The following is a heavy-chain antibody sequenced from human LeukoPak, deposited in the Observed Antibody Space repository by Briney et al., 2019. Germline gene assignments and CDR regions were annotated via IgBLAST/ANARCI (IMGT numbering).Heavy chain of an antibody. D-gene: IGHD3-22*01. CDR3: ARDYYYHNSGFFGY. CDR1: GDSISSYY. CDR2: IYSSGST. J-gene: IGHJ4*02. Sequence: PSETLCLTCTVSGDSISSYYWSWIRQPAEKGLEWVGRIYSSGSTNYNPSIKSRVTMYADTSKNQFSLRLSSLTAADTAVYFCARDYYYHNSGFFGYWGQGTLVTVSS. V-gene: IGHV4-4*07.